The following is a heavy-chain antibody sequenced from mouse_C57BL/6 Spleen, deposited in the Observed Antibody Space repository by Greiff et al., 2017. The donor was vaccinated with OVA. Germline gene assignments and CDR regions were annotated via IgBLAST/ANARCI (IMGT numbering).Heavy chain of an antibody. D-gene: IGHD2-3*01. CDR1: GYTFTSYW. V-gene: IGHV1-69*01. J-gene: IGHJ2*01. CDR3: ARSEGIDGYYLFDY. Sequence: QVQLQQPGAELVMPGASVKLSCKASGYTFTSYWMHWVKQRPGQGLEWIGEIDPSDSYTNYNQKFKGKSTLTVDKSSSTAYMQLSSLTSEDSAVYYFARSEGIDGYYLFDYWGQGTTLTVSS. CDR2: IDPSDSYT.